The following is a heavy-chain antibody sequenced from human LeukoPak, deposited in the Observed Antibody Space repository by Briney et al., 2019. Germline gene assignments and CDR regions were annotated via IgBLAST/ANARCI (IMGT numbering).Heavy chain of an antibody. CDR2: IYYNGGT. D-gene: IGHD4-17*01. V-gene: IGHV4-59*08. J-gene: IGHJ4*02. CDR1: GGSISSYY. CDR3: ARHGDPPGNPRHFDF. Sequence: SETLSLTCTVSGGSISSYYWSWIRQPPGKGLEWIGYIYYNGGTNYSPSLKSRVAISLDTSRNQFTLKLSSATAADTAVYYCARHGDPPGNPRHFDFWGQGALVTVSS.